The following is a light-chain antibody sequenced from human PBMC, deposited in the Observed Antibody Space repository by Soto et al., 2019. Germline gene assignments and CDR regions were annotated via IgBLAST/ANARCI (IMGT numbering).Light chain of an antibody. V-gene: IGKV1-39*01. CDR3: HQGYATHWT. Sequence: DIQMTQSPSSLSASVGDTVTVTCRASQPIGTSLPCYQQKPVKAPKVLICAASILQMVVPSRFSGSGSGTEFALTTINLQHDDYSTYYYHQGYATHWTFGQGTKVDIK. CDR1: QPIGTS. CDR2: AAS. J-gene: IGKJ1*01.